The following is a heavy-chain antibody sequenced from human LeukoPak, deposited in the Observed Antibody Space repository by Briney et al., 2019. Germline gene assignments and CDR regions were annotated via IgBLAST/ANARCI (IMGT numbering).Heavy chain of an antibody. CDR2: INPNSGGT. J-gene: IGHJ4*02. CDR3: ARLTRSGWPDGLNFDY. Sequence: ASVKVSCKASGYTFTGYYMHWVRQAPGQGLEWMGWINPNSGGTNYAQKFQGRVTMTRDTSISTAYMELSRLRSDDTAVYYCARLTRSGWPDGLNFDYWGQGTLVTVSS. CDR1: GYTFTGYY. V-gene: IGHV1-2*02. D-gene: IGHD6-25*01.